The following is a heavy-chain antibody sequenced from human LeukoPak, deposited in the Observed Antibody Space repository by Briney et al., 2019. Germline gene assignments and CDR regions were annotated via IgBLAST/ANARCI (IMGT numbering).Heavy chain of an antibody. V-gene: IGHV3-30*03. CDR1: GFTFSSYG. J-gene: IGHJ3*02. CDR2: ISYDGSNK. D-gene: IGHD2-21*02. Sequence: PGRSLRLSCAASGFTFSSYGMHWVRQAPGKGLEWVAVISYDGSNKYYADSVKGRFTISRDNSKNTLYLQMNSLRAEDTAVYYCARASLHIVVVTAPLGGAFDIWGQGTMVTVSS. CDR3: ARASLHIVVVTAPLGGAFDI.